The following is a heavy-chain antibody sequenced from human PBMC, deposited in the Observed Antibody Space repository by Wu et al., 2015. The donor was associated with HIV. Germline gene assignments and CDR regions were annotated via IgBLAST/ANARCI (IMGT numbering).Heavy chain of an antibody. CDR1: GGDFKKYT. J-gene: IGHJ3*01. CDR2: IVPILGIP. V-gene: IGHV1-69*16. D-gene: IGHD1-26*01. CDR3: VSHSGNYPKGFDL. Sequence: QLVQSGAEVKKPGSSVKVSCKSSGGDFKKYTVNWARQAPGQGLEWVGTIVPILGIPDYAEKFQGRVTIYTDESATTGYMELNTLRFEDTAIYYCVSHSGNYPKGFDLWGQGTMVIVSS.